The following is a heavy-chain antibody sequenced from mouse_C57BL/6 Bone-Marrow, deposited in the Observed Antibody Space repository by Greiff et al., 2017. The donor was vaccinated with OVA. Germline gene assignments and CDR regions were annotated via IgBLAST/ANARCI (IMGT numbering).Heavy chain of an antibody. CDR3: ARDAEPYYAMDY. Sequence: EVMLVESGGGLVQSGRSLRLSCATSGFTFSDFYMEWVRQAPGKGLEWIAASRNKANDYTTEYSASVKGRFIVSRDTSQSILYLQMNALRAEDTAIYYCARDAEPYYAMDYWGQGTSVTVSS. V-gene: IGHV7-1*01. CDR2: SRNKANDYTT. CDR1: GFTFSDFY. J-gene: IGHJ4*01.